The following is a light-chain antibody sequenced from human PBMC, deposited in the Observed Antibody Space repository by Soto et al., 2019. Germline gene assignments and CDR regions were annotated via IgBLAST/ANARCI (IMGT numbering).Light chain of an antibody. CDR1: SSDGGGYNY. V-gene: IGLV2-8*01. CDR3: SSYAGSNNLV. J-gene: IGLJ2*01. Sequence: QSVLTQPPSASGSPGQSVTISCTGTSSDGGGYNYVSWYQQHPGKAPKLMIYEVSNRPSGVPDRFSGSKSGNTASLTVSGLQAEDEADYYCSSYAGSNNLVFGGGTQLTVL. CDR2: EVS.